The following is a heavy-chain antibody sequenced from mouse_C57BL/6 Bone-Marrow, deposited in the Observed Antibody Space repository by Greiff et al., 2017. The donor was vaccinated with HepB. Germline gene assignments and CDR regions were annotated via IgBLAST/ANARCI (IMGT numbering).Heavy chain of an antibody. CDR1: GFTFSSYA. D-gene: IGHD3-1*01. Sequence: EVQLMESGGGLVKPGGSLKLSCAASGFTFSSYAMSWVRQTPEKRLEWVATISDGGSYTYYPDNVKGRFTISRDNAKNNLYLQMSHLKSEDTAMYYCARDAGFAWFAYWGQGTLVTVSA. CDR3: ARDAGFAWFAY. J-gene: IGHJ3*01. CDR2: ISDGGSYT. V-gene: IGHV5-4*01.